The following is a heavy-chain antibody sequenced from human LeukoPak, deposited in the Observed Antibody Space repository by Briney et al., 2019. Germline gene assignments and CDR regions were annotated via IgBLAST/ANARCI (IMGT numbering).Heavy chain of an antibody. CDR2: ISGRGGNT. Sequence: PGGSLRLSCAASGFTFSSHWMYWVRQAPGKGLEWVSSISGRGGNTYYADSVKGRFTISRDDSKNTLFLQMNSLRAEDTAVYYCATGYSDSLRSPLDSWGQGTLVTVSS. J-gene: IGHJ5*01. CDR1: GFTFSSHW. CDR3: ATGYSDSLRSPLDS. D-gene: IGHD3-22*01. V-gene: IGHV3-23*01.